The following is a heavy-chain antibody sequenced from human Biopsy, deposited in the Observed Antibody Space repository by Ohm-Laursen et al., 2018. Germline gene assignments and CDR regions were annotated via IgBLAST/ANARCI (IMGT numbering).Heavy chain of an antibody. CDR1: GDSISSYY. D-gene: IGHD3-22*01. V-gene: IGHV4-59*01. J-gene: IGHJ2*01. CDR3: ARDRGYYSDRTVPGYFDL. CDR2: VYYTGST. Sequence: LSLTCTVSGDSISSYYWSWIRQPPGKGLQWIGYVYYTGSTDYNPSLQSRVTISVDTSKNHFSLRLRSVTPADTAIYYCARDRGYYSDRTVPGYFDLWGRGTLVTVSS.